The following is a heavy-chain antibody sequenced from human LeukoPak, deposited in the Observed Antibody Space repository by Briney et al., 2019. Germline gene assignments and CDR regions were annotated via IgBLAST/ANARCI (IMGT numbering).Heavy chain of an antibody. D-gene: IGHD1-26*01. J-gene: IGHJ4*02. CDR3: ARDSGSSEYYFDY. CDR1: GFTFSSYW. Sequence: GGSLRLSCAASGFTFSSYWMHWVRQVPGKGLVWVSRIGSDGSSTSFADSVKGRFTISRDNAKNTLYLQMNSLRAEDTAVYYCARDSGSSEYYFDYWGQGTLVTVSS. CDR2: IGSDGSST. V-gene: IGHV3-74*01.